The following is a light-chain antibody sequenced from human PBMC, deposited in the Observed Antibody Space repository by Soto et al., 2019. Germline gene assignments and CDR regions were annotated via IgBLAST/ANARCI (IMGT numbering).Light chain of an antibody. V-gene: IGLV4-69*01. J-gene: IGLJ2*01. CDR3: QTWGTAIAL. CDR2: LNSDGSH. Sequence: QLVLTQSPSASASLGASVKLTCTLSSGHSNYAIAWHQQQPEKGPRYLMKLNSDGSHSKGDGIPDRFSGSSSGAERYLTITSLQSEDEADYYCQTWGTAIALFGGGTKVTVL. CDR1: SGHSNYA.